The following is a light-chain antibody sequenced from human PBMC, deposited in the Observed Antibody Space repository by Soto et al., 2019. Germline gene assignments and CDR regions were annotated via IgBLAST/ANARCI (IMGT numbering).Light chain of an antibody. CDR1: QNIGTY. CDR3: QQYVRSPWT. V-gene: IGKV3-20*01. CDR2: GAS. Sequence: IVLTQSPGTLSLSPGERATLSCRASQNIGTYLAWYQHKPGQAPSVLIFGASTRANGVPDRFSGSGSGTDFTLTISRLEPEDFAVYYCQQYVRSPWTFGQGTKVDIK. J-gene: IGKJ1*01.